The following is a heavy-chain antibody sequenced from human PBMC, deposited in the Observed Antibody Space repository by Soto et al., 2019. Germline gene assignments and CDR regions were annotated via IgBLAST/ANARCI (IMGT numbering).Heavy chain of an antibody. CDR1: GYIFTKYG. D-gene: IGHD3-3*01. V-gene: IGHV1-18*01. CDR2: ISSYNGNT. CDR3: ARYLRYASWSGSTSRNSYFDY. J-gene: IGHJ4*02. Sequence: QVQLVQSGPEVKKPGASVKVSCKASGYIFTKYGITWVRQAPGQGLEWMGWISSYNGNTNYAQKFQGRVTMTTDISTTMNYRELRRLTSDDTAVYYCARYLRYASWSGSTSRNSYFDYWGQGTLVTVSS.